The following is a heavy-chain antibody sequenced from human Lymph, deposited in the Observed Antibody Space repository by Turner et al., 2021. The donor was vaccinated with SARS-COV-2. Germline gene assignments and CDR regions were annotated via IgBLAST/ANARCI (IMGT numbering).Heavy chain of an antibody. CDR2: MNPNSGNT. J-gene: IGHJ6*02. CDR3: ARGRYSGGGMDV. Sequence: QVQLVQSGAEVKKPGDSGKVSCKAPGYTFTSYDINWVRQATGQGLEWMVWMNPNSGNTVYAQKFKGRVTMTRNTSISTAYMELSSLRSEDTAVYYCARGRYSGGGMDVWGQGTTVTVSS. CDR1: GYTFTSYD. V-gene: IGHV1-8*02. D-gene: IGHD1-26*01.